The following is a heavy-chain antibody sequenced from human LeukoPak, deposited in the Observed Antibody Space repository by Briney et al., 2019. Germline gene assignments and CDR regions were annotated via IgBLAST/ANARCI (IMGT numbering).Heavy chain of an antibody. CDR3: AREIRYTALAFDY. CDR2: IKDDGSQK. D-gene: IGHD2-2*02. CDR1: GFTFSDYW. J-gene: IGHJ4*02. V-gene: IGHV3-7*03. Sequence: PGGSLRLSCAASGFTFSDYWLSWVRQAPGKGLEWVANIKDDGSQKNHVDSVKGRFTISRDNARNSLYLQMNSLRAEDTAVYYCAREIRYTALAFDYWGQGTLVTVSS.